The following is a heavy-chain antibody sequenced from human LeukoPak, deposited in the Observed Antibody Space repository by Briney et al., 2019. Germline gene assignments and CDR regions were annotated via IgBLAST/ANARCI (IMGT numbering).Heavy chain of an antibody. V-gene: IGHV4-4*07. CDR1: GGSISSYY. Sequence: SETLSLTCTVSGGSISSYYWSWIRQPAGKGLEWIGRIYTSGSTNYNPSLKSRVTISVDTSKNQFSLKLSSVTAADTAVYYCARVPLSSLRRYCSGGSCPRGAFDIWGQGTMVTVSS. D-gene: IGHD2-15*01. CDR3: ARVPLSSLRRYCSGGSCPRGAFDI. J-gene: IGHJ3*02. CDR2: IYTSGST.